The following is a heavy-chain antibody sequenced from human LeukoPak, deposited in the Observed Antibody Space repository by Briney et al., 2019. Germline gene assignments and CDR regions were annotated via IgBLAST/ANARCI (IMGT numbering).Heavy chain of an antibody. CDR3: AREDDCSGGSCYFLDAFDI. V-gene: IGHV1-2*06. D-gene: IGHD2-15*01. CDR2: INPNSGVT. Sequence: ASVKVSCKASGYTFSGYSMHWVRQAPGQGLEWMGRINPNSGVTYYAQKFQGRVTMTRDTSISTAYMELSRLRSDDTAVYYCAREDDCSGGSCYFLDAFDIWGQGTMVTVSS. J-gene: IGHJ3*02. CDR1: GYTFSGYS.